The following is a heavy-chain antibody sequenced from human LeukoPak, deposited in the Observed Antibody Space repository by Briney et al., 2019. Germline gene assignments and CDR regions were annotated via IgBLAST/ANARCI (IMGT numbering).Heavy chain of an antibody. D-gene: IGHD6-6*01. V-gene: IGHV3-21*01. J-gene: IGHJ4*02. CDR1: GFTFSSYI. Sequence: VGSLRLSCAASGFTFSSYIMNWVRQAPGKGVGWVSSIISSISDIYYADSVKGRFTISRDNAKNSLYLQMNSLGAEDTAVYYCARAGSSSPLIDYWGQGTLVTVSS. CDR2: IISSISDI. CDR3: ARAGSSSPLIDY.